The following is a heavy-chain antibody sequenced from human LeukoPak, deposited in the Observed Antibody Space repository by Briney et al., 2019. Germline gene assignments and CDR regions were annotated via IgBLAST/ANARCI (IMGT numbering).Heavy chain of an antibody. CDR1: DDSISRRGYY. J-gene: IGHJ4*02. V-gene: IGHV4-31*03. CDR2: IYYNGRSGNT. CDR3: ANSLPTVSTRNYFDY. Sequence: SETLSLTCSVSDDSISRRGYYWSWIRQRPGMGLEWMGYIYYNGRSGNTYYNLALKSRVTMSIDTGEKHFSLRLTSVTPADTAVYYCANSLPTVSTRNYFDYWGQGTLVIVSS. D-gene: IGHD5/OR15-5a*01.